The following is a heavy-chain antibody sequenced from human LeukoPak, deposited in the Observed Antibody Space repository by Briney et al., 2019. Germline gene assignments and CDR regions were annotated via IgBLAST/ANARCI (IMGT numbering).Heavy chain of an antibody. V-gene: IGHV1-69*04. CDR1: GGTFSSYA. CDR3: AAGGGSRSWNNYSYYGMAV. Sequence: SVKVSCKASGGTFSSYAISWVRQAPGQGLEWMGRIIPILGIANYAQKFQGRVTITADKSTSTAYMELSSLRSEDTAVYYCAAGGGSRSWNNYSYYGMAVWAQGPTFTVFS. D-gene: IGHD1/OR15-1a*01. CDR2: IIPILGIA. J-gene: IGHJ6*02.